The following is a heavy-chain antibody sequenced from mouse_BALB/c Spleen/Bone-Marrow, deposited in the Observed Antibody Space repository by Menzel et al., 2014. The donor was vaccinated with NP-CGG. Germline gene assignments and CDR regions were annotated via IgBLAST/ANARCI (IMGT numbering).Heavy chain of an antibody. CDR1: GFTFSSYG. CDR2: ISGGGSYT. V-gene: IGHV5-9-2*01. J-gene: IGHJ3*01. Sequence: EVKLVESGGNLVKSGGSLKLSCAASGFTFSSYGMSWVRQTPEKRLEWVATISGGGSYTFYPDSVKGRFTISRDNAKNNLYLQLSSLRSEDTALYYCARHAYYDQTEVSFVYWGQGTLVTVPA. CDR3: ARHAYYDQTEVSFVY. D-gene: IGHD2-4*01.